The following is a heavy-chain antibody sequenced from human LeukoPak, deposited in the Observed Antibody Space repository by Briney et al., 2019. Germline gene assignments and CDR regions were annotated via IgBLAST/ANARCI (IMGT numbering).Heavy chain of an antibody. Sequence: PGGSLRLSCAASGFTFSSYGMHWVRQAPGKGLEWVAFIRYDGSNKYYADSVKGRFTISRDNSKNTLYLQMNSLRAEDTAVYYCAKAPHHDYGDYPGPFDYWGQGTLVTVSS. CDR1: GFTFSSYG. D-gene: IGHD4-17*01. V-gene: IGHV3-30*02. CDR2: IRYDGSNK. J-gene: IGHJ4*02. CDR3: AKAPHHDYGDYPGPFDY.